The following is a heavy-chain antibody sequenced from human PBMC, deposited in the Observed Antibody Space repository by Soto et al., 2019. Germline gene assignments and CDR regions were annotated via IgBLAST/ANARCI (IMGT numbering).Heavy chain of an antibody. V-gene: IGHV4-4*02. Sequence: SESLSLTCAVSCIPITGTNWCSRVRQPPGKGLEWIGEIYHSGSTNYNPSLKSRVTISVDKSKNQFSLKLSSVTAADTAVYYCARWFVTMVRGVIFYYYGMDVWGQGTTVS. CDR2: IYHSGST. CDR3: ARWFVTMVRGVIFYYYGMDV. D-gene: IGHD3-10*01. J-gene: IGHJ6*02. CDR1: CIPITGTNW.